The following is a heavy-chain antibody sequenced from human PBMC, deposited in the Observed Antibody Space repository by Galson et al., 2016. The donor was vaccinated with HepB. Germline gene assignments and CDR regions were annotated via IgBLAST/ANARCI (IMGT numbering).Heavy chain of an antibody. Sequence: SLRLSCAASGFTFSTYGMHWVRQAPGKGLEWVALISYDGKSESHADSVKGRVTISRDNSKNTLYLQMHSLRGEDTAVYYCAKGRWDFDSWAREPWSPSPQ. CDR3: AKGRWDFDS. CDR1: GFTFSTYG. CDR2: ISYDGKSE. D-gene: IGHD5-24*01. V-gene: IGHV3-30*18. J-gene: IGHJ4*02.